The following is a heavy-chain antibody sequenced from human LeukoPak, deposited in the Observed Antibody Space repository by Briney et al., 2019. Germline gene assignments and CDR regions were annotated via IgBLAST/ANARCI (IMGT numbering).Heavy chain of an antibody. V-gene: IGHV1-2*02. D-gene: IGHD2/OR15-2a*01. Sequence: ASVTVSCKASGYTFTGYYMHWVRQAPGQGLEWMGWINPNSGGTNYAQKFQGRVTMNRDRSISTAYIDLSRLRSDDTAVYYCAREMNKRSAFDIWGQGTMVTVSS. CDR1: GYTFTGYY. J-gene: IGHJ3*02. CDR3: AREMNKRSAFDI. CDR2: INPNSGGT.